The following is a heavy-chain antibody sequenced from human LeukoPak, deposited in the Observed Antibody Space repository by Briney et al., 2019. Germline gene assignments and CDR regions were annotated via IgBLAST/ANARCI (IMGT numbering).Heavy chain of an antibody. Sequence: GGSLRLSCAASEFTFSSYAMHWVRQAPGKGLEWVAVISYDGSNKYYADSVKGRFTISRDNSKNTLYLQMNSLRAEDTAVYYCAKEGALYYYDSSEEPYGMDVWGQGTTVTVSS. D-gene: IGHD3-22*01. CDR3: AKEGALYYYDSSEEPYGMDV. V-gene: IGHV3-30*04. J-gene: IGHJ6*02. CDR1: EFTFSSYA. CDR2: ISYDGSNK.